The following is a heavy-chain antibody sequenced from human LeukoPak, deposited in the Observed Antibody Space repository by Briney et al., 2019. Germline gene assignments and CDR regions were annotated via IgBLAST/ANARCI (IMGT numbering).Heavy chain of an antibody. V-gene: IGHV3-66*01. CDR1: GFTVSSNY. D-gene: IGHD6-25*01. J-gene: IGHJ6*03. Sequence: GGSLRLSCAASGFTVSSNYMSWVRQAPGKGLERVSVIYSGGSTYYADSVKGRFTISRDNSKNTLYLQMNSLRAEDTAVYYCARAADYYYYYMDVWGKGTTVTISS. CDR3: ARAADYYYYYMDV. CDR2: IYSGGST.